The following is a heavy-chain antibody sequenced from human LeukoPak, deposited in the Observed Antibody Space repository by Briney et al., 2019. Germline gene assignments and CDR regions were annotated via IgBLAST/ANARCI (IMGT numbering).Heavy chain of an antibody. Sequence: ASVKVSCKTSGYTFTSYDINWVRQATGQGLEWMGWMNPNSGNTGYAQKFQGRVTITRNTSISTAYMELSSLRSEDTAVYYCARGGDYGATGDAFDIWGQGTMVTVSS. J-gene: IGHJ3*02. D-gene: IGHD4-17*01. V-gene: IGHV1-8*03. CDR2: MNPNSGNT. CDR3: ARGGDYGATGDAFDI. CDR1: GYTFTSYD.